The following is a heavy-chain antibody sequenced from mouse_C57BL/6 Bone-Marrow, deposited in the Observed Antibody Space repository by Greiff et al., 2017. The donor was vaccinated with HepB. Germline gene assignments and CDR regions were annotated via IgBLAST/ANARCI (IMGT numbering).Heavy chain of an antibody. V-gene: IGHV14-2*01. J-gene: IGHJ3*01. Sequence: DVKLVESGAELVKPGASVKLSCTASGFNIKDYYMHWVKQRTEQGLEWIGRIDPEDGETKYAPKFQGKATITADTSSNTAYLQLSSLTSEDTAVYYCAREGELRYPFAYWGQGTLVTVSA. D-gene: IGHD1-1*01. CDR1: GFNIKDYY. CDR3: AREGELRYPFAY. CDR2: IDPEDGET.